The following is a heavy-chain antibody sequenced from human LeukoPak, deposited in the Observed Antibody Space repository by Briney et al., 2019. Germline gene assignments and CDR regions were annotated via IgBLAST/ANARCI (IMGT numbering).Heavy chain of an antibody. V-gene: IGHV7-4-1*02. CDR2: INTNTGNP. CDR3: ARRAADLVGYYYYYMDV. D-gene: IGHD6-13*01. CDR1: GYTFTSYA. Sequence: ASVKVSCKASGYTFTSYAMNWVRQAPGQGLEWMGWINTNTGNPTYAQGFTGRFVFSLDTSVSTAYLQISSLTAEDTAVYYCARRAADLVGYYYYYMDVWGKGTTVTVSS. J-gene: IGHJ6*03.